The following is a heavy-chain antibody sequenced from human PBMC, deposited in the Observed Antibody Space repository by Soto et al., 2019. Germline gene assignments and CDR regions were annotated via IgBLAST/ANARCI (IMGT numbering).Heavy chain of an antibody. CDR2: IIPIFGTA. CDR3: ARKDAYYYDSSGYYYGMDV. D-gene: IGHD3-22*01. J-gene: IGHJ6*02. Sequence: QVQLVQYGAEVKKPGSSVKVSCKASGGTFSSYAISWVRQAPGQGLEWMGGIIPIFGTANYAQKFQGRVTITADESTSTAYMELSSLRSEDTAVYYCARKDAYYYDSSGYYYGMDVWGQGTTVTVSS. CDR1: GGTFSSYA. V-gene: IGHV1-69*01.